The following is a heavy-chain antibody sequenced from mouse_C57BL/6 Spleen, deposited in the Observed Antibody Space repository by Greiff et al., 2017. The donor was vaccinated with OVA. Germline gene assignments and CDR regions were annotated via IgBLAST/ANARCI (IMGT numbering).Heavy chain of an antibody. J-gene: IGHJ2*01. Sequence: EVQLVESGGGLVKPGGSLKLSCAASGFTFSSYAMSWVRQTPEKRLEWVATISDGGSYTYYPDNVKGRFTISRDNAKNNLYLQMSHLKSEDTAMYYCARAIPRDYFDYWGQGTTLTVSS. CDR1: GFTFSSYA. V-gene: IGHV5-4*01. CDR3: ARAIPRDYFDY. CDR2: ISDGGSYT.